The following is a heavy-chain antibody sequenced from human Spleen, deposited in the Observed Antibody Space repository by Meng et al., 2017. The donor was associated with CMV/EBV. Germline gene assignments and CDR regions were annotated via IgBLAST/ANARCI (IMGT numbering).Heavy chain of an antibody. CDR1: GFTFSTYN. Sequence: GESLKISCAASGFTFSTYNMNWVRQGPGKGLEWVSSISSSGNYIYYADSVKGRFTISRDHAKNSLYVQMNRLSAEDTAVYYCAKELWGTASPPPQCHYFYGMDVWGQGTTVTVSS. CDR3: AKELWGTASPPPQCHYFYGMDV. D-gene: IGHD3-16*01. J-gene: IGHJ6*02. V-gene: IGHV3-21*01. CDR2: ISSSGNYI.